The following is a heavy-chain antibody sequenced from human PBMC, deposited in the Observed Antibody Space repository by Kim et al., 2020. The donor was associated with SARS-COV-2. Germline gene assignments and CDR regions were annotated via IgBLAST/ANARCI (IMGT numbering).Heavy chain of an antibody. V-gene: IGHV4-59*08. J-gene: IGHJ4*02. Sequence: SETLSLTCTVSGGSMSSYYWSWIRQPPGKGLEWIGYIYYSGSTNYNPSLKSRVTISVDTSKNQFSLRLNSVTATDTAVYYCARRDSGTWYLDYWGQGTLVTVSS. CDR2: IYYSGST. CDR3: ARRDSGTWYLDY. CDR1: GGSMSSYY. D-gene: IGHD6-13*01.